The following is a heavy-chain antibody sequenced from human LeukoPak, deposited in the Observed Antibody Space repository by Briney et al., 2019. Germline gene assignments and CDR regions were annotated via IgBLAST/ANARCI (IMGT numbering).Heavy chain of an antibody. CDR1: GFTFSSYA. CDR2: ISGSGGST. J-gene: IGHJ4*02. Sequence: GGSLRLSCAASGFTFSSYAMNWVRRAPGKGLEWVSAISGSGGSTYYADSVKGRFTISRDNSKNTLYLQMNSLRAEDTAVYYCAKDQMYYYGSGSYPSLDYWGQGTLVTVSS. CDR3: AKDQMYYYGSGSYPSLDY. V-gene: IGHV3-23*01. D-gene: IGHD3-10*01.